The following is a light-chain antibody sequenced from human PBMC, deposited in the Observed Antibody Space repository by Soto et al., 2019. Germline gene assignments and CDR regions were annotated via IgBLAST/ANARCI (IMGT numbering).Light chain of an antibody. CDR3: QQYNNWPPCT. V-gene: IGKV3-15*01. CDR2: DAS. CDR1: QSVSNN. J-gene: IGKJ2*02. Sequence: EIVMTQSPATLSLSPGERASLSCRASQSVSNNLAWYQQKPGQAPRLLLYDASTRATGIPARFSGSGSGTEFTLTISSLQSEDFAIYYCQQYNNWPPCTFGQGTKLEIK.